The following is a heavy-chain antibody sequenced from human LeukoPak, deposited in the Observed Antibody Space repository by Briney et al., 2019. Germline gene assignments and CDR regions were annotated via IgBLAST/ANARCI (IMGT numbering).Heavy chain of an antibody. Sequence: SEILSLTCTVSGGSISSTTYYWGWIRQPPGKGLEWIGTIYYSGTTYYNPSLKSRVTISVDTSKNQFSLELSSMTAADTAVYYCARGPTLKSSPHWGQGTLVSVSS. CDR1: GGSISSTTYY. CDR2: IYYSGTT. V-gene: IGHV4-39*02. CDR3: ARGPTLKSSPH. J-gene: IGHJ1*01.